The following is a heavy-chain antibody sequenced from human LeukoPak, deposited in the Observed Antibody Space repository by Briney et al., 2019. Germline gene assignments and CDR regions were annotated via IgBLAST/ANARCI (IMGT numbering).Heavy chain of an antibody. V-gene: IGHV3-23*01. CDR3: AKSRGMGTTKSFDY. CDR2: ITTGSGST. D-gene: IGHD5-24*01. Sequence: GGSLRPSCAASGFTFSSHAMTWVRQAPGKGLEWVSGITTGSGSTYYADSVKGRFTISRDNSKNTLYLQMNSLRAEDTAVYYCAKSRGMGTTKSFDYWGQGTLVTVSS. J-gene: IGHJ4*02. CDR1: GFTFSSHA.